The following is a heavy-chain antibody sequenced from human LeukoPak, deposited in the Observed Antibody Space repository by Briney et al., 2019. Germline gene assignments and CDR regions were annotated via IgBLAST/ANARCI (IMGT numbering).Heavy chain of an antibody. J-gene: IGHJ6*03. D-gene: IGHD6-19*01. CDR3: AREISGIAVAGTGPYYYYYMDV. CDR2: INWNGGST. Sequence: GGTLRLSCAASGFTFDDYGMSWVRQAPGKGLEWVSGINWNGGSTGYADSVKGRFTISRDNAKNSLYLQMNSLRAEDTALYYCAREISGIAVAGTGPYYYYYMDVWGKGTTVTVSS. V-gene: IGHV3-20*04. CDR1: GFTFDDYG.